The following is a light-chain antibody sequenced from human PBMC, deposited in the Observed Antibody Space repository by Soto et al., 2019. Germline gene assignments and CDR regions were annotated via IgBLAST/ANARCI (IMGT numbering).Light chain of an antibody. CDR2: TAS. CDR3: QQLNSYPLT. V-gene: IGKV1-9*01. CDR1: QGISSY. Sequence: DIQLTQSPSFLSASVGDRVTITCRASQGISSYLAWYQQKPGKAPNLLIHTASTLQSGVPSRFSGSGSGTEFTLTISSLQPEDFATYYCQQLNSYPLTFGGGTKVDIK. J-gene: IGKJ4*01.